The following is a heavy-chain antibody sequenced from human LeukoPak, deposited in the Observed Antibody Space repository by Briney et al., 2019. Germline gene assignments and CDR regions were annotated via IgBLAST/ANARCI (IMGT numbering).Heavy chain of an antibody. CDR1: GGSISSGNYY. CDR2: IYNSGST. J-gene: IGHJ4*02. V-gene: IGHV4-31*03. D-gene: IGHD3-22*01. CDR3: ARTDSSGYYADY. Sequence: SQTLSLTCTVSGGSISSGNYYWSWIRQHPGKGLEWIGYIYNSGSTYYNPSPKSRVTISVDTSKNQFSLKLSSVTAADTAVYYCARTDSSGYYADYWGQGTLVTVSS.